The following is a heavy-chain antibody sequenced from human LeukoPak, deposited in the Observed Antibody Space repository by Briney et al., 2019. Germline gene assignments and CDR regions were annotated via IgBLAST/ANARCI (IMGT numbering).Heavy chain of an antibody. V-gene: IGHV1-2*06. J-gene: IGHJ4*02. Sequence: GASVKVSCKASGYTFTGYYMHWVRQAPGQGLEWMGRINPNSGGTNYAQKFQGRVTMTRDTSISTAYMELSRLRSDDTAVYYCARPIRDGYNPGGDCWGQGTLVTVSS. CDR2: INPNSGGT. CDR1: GYTFTGYY. CDR3: ARPIRDGYNPGGDC. D-gene: IGHD5-24*01.